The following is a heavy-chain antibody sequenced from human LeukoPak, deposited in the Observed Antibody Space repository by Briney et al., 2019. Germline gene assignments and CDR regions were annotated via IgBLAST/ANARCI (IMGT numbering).Heavy chain of an antibody. CDR2: MYYSGSP. V-gene: IGHV4-31*11. CDR3: ARVDCSTPSPHFDY. D-gene: IGHD6-6*01. Sequence: SETLSLTCAVSGGSITGGYYWGWIRQHPGKGLEWIGHMYYSGSPYYNPSLKSRVTVSVVTSKNQFSLKLTSVTAADTAVYYCARVDCSTPSPHFDYWGQGALVTASS. CDR1: GGSITGGYY. J-gene: IGHJ4*02.